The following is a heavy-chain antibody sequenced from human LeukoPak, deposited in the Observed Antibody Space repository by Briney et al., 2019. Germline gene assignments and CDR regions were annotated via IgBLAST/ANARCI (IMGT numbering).Heavy chain of an antibody. CDR1: GFSFVSYR. D-gene: IGHD2-15*01. V-gene: IGHV3-21*01. CDR3: ATDPARGSWYFDY. Sequence: GGSLRLSCTASGFSFVSYRMHWVRQAPGKGLEWVSSISSTSSYIYYADSVKGRFTISRDNAKNSLYLQMNSLRAEDTAVYYCATDPARGSWYFDYWGQGTLVTVSS. CDR2: ISSTSSYI. J-gene: IGHJ4*02.